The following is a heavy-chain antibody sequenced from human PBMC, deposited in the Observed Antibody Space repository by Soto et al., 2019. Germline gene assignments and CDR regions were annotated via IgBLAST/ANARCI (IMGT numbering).Heavy chain of an antibody. Sequence: GGSLRPACAASGFTLSSHAMHWVRQAPGEGLGWVAVISLDGRHNYYADSVKGRFSISRYNSKSTLSLQMNSLRAEDTAVYYCARDRDEHGSTSDAFDMWGQGTMVTVS. D-gene: IGHD2-2*01. CDR2: ISLDGRHN. J-gene: IGHJ3*02. CDR3: ARDRDEHGSTSDAFDM. V-gene: IGHV3-30*01. CDR1: GFTLSSHA.